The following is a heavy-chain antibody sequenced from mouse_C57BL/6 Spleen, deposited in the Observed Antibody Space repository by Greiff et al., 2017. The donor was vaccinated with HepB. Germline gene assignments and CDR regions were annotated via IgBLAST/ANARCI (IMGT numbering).Heavy chain of an antibody. CDR2: INPYNGGT. CDR3: ARGDWDEQDYFDY. J-gene: IGHJ2*01. D-gene: IGHD4-1*01. Sequence: EVQLQQSGPVLVKPGASVKMSCKASGYTFTDYYMNWVKQSHGKSLEWIGVINPYNGGTSYNQKFKGKATLTVDKSSSTAYMELNSLTSEDSAVYYCARGDWDEQDYFDYWGQGTTLTVSS. CDR1: GYTFTDYY. V-gene: IGHV1-19*01.